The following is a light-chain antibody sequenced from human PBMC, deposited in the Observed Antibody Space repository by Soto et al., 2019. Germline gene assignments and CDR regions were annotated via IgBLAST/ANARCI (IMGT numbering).Light chain of an antibody. CDR3: QSYDSSLSGFYV. V-gene: IGLV1-40*01. CDR2: ANS. Sequence: VLTPPPAVYGAPGQRVSISCTGSSSNIGAGYDVHWYQQLPGRAPKLLIYANSNRPSGVPDRFSGSRSGTSASLATTGLQAEDEADYSCQSYDSSLSGFYVFGTGTKVTVL. J-gene: IGLJ1*01. CDR1: SSNIGAGYD.